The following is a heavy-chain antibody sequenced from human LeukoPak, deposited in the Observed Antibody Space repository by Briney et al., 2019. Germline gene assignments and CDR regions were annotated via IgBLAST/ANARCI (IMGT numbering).Heavy chain of an antibody. CDR2: IKSKTDGGTT. Sequence: GGSLRLSCAASGFTFSNAWMSWVRQAPGKGLEWVGRIKSKTDGGTTDYAAPVKGRFTISRDDSKNTLYLQMNSLKTEDTAVYYCTTFPSRHIYGSGSYPVGAKNVYYMDVWGKGTTVTISS. CDR3: TTFPSRHIYGSGSYPVGAKNVYYMDV. J-gene: IGHJ6*03. V-gene: IGHV3-15*01. D-gene: IGHD3-10*01. CDR1: GFTFSNAW.